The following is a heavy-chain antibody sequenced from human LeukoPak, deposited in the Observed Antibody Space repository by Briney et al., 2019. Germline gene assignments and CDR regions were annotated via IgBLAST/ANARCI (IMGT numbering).Heavy chain of an antibody. CDR1: GYTFTSYY. D-gene: IGHD1-26*01. V-gene: IGHV1-46*01. CDR2: INPSGGST. Sequence: GSSVKVSCKASGYTFTSYYMHWVRQAPGQGLEWMGIINPSGGSTSYAQKFQGRVTMTRDTSTSTVYMELSSLRSEDTAVYYCARGRVGSYFTPRVPCDYWGQGTLATVSS. J-gene: IGHJ4*02. CDR3: ARGRVGSYFTPRVPCDY.